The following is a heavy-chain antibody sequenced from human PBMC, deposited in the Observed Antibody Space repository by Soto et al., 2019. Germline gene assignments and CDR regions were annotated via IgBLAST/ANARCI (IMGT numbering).Heavy chain of an antibody. CDR3: ARWGNNKKLDY. D-gene: IGHD3-16*01. CDR1: GFSFSSHG. V-gene: IGHV3-33*01. Sequence: SLRLSCAASGFSFSSHGMHWVRQAPGKGLEWVAVIWYDGSNKYYGESVEGRFTISRDNSKNTLYLQMNSLRAEDTAVYYCARWGNNKKLDYWGQGTQVTVSS. CDR2: IWYDGSNK. J-gene: IGHJ4*02.